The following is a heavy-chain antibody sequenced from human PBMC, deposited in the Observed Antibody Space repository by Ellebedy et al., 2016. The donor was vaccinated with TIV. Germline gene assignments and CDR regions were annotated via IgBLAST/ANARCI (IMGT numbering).Heavy chain of an antibody. Sequence: GESLKISXAASGFTFSTYSINWVRQAPGKGLEWVSYISSSSSTIYYADSVKGRFTMSRDNAKNSVFLQMSSLRAEDTAVYSCARVGMSTTGPVGVGKPAWYFDLWGRGTLVTVSS. D-gene: IGHD1-1*01. CDR1: GFTFSTYS. V-gene: IGHV3-48*04. CDR2: ISSSSSTI. J-gene: IGHJ2*01. CDR3: ARVGMSTTGPVGVGKPAWYFDL.